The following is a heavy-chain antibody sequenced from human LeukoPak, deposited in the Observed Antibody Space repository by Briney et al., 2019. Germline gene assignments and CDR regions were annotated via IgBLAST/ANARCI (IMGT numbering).Heavy chain of an antibody. CDR3: ARRGYSSTSGYDY. CDR1: GGFISSSSYY. V-gene: IGHV4-39*01. D-gene: IGHD2-2*01. Sequence: SETLSLTCAVSGGFISSSSYYWGWIRQPPGKELEWIGIIYYSGSTYYNPSLKSRLTISVDTSKNQFSLKLSSVTAADTAVYYCARRGYSSTSGYDYWGQGSLVTVSS. CDR2: IYYSGST. J-gene: IGHJ4*02.